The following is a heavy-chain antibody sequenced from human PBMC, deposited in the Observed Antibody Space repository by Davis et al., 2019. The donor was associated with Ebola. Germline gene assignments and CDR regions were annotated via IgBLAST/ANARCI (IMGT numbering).Heavy chain of an antibody. CDR1: GYSISSGYY. J-gene: IGHJ4*02. CDR3: ARDTTSGYDVNFDY. CDR2: IYHSGNT. Sequence: SETLSLTCTVSGYSISSGYYWAWIRQPPGKGLEWVGSIYHSGNTYYNPSLKSRVSISVDTAKNQFSLKLTSVTATDTAVYYCARDTTSGYDVNFDYWGQGTLVTVSS. V-gene: IGHV4-38-2*02. D-gene: IGHD5-12*01.